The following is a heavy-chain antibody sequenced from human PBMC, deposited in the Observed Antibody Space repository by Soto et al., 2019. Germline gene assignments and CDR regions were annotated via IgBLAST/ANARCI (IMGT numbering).Heavy chain of an antibody. Sequence: GGSLRLSCAASGFIFSDYGMHWVRQAPGKGLEWVTVISYDGSNKYYANSVKGRFAISRDNSKNTLYLQMNSLRAEDTAVYYCAKSLSGGTLRGAFDIWGQGTMVTVSS. CDR3: AKSLSGGTLRGAFDI. D-gene: IGHD1-26*01. V-gene: IGHV3-30*18. J-gene: IGHJ3*02. CDR1: GFIFSDYG. CDR2: ISYDGSNK.